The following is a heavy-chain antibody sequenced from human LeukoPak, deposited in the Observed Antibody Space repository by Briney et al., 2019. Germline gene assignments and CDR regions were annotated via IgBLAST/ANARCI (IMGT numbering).Heavy chain of an antibody. CDR2: ISYDGSNK. V-gene: IGHV3-30-3*01. CDR3: AKEGGSSGWYYYYYGMDV. CDR1: GFTFSSYA. D-gene: IGHD6-19*01. Sequence: GGSLGLSCAASGFTFSSYAMHWVRQAPGKGLEWVAVISYDGSNKYYAGSVKGRFTISRDNSKNTLYLQMNSLRAEDTAVYYCAKEGGSSGWYYYYYGMDVWGQGTTVTVSS. J-gene: IGHJ6*02.